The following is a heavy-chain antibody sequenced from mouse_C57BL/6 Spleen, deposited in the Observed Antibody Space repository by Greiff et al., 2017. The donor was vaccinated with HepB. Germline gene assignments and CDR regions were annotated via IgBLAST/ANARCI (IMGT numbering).Heavy chain of an antibody. CDR1: GYAFSSYW. CDR2: IYPGDGDT. V-gene: IGHV1-80*01. Sequence: VQLQQSGAELVKPGASVKISCKASGYAFSSYWMNWVKQRPGKGLEWIGQIYPGDGDTNYNGKFKGKATLTADKSSSTAYMQLSSLPSEDSAVYFCAKGGLLNAMDYWGQGTSVTVSS. D-gene: IGHD1-1*01. CDR3: AKGGLLNAMDY. J-gene: IGHJ4*01.